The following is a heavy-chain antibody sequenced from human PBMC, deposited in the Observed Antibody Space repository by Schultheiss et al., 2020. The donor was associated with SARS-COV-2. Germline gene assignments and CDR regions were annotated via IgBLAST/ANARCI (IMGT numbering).Heavy chain of an antibody. CDR1: GFTFSDYY. D-gene: IGHD3-22*01. Sequence: GGSLRLSCAASGFTFSDYYMSWIRQAPGKGLEWVSYISSSGSTIYYADSVKGRFTISRDNAKNSLYLQMNSLRAEDTAVYYCAKITTMIVVVIGGFDYWGQGTLVTVSS. CDR3: AKITTMIVVVIGGFDY. CDR2: ISSSGSTI. V-gene: IGHV3-11*01. J-gene: IGHJ4*02.